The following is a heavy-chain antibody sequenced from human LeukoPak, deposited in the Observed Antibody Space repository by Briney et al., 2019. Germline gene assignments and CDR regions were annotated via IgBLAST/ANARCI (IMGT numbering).Heavy chain of an antibody. CDR3: ARDGYCSSTSCYIFDY. D-gene: IGHD2-2*03. J-gene: IGHJ4*02. Sequence: GSLRLSCAASGFTFSSYGMHWVRQAPGKGLEWVAVIWYDGSNKYYADSVKGRFTISRDNSKNTLYLQMNSLRAEDTAVYYCARDGYCSSTSCYIFDYWGQGTLVTVSS. CDR1: GFTFSSYG. CDR2: IWYDGSNK. V-gene: IGHV3-33*01.